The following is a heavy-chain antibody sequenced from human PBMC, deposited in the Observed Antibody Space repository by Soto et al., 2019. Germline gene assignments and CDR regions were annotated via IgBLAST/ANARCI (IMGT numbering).Heavy chain of an antibody. D-gene: IGHD3-3*01. V-gene: IGHV3-33*01. CDR1: GFTFSSYG. Sequence: QVQLVESGGGVVQPGRSLRLSCAASGFTFSSYGMHWVRQAPGKGLEWVAVIWYDGSNKYYADSVKGRFTISRDNSKNTLYLQMNSLRAEDTAVYYCAREVGYDFWSAYDVDYLGQGTLVTVSS. J-gene: IGHJ4*02. CDR2: IWYDGSNK. CDR3: AREVGYDFWSAYDVDY.